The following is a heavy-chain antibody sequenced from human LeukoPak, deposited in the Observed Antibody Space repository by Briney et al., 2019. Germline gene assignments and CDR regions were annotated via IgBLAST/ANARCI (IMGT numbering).Heavy chain of an antibody. CDR2: ISYDGSNK. J-gene: IGHJ4*02. CDR3: AKALAPLSTYFDY. V-gene: IGHV3-30*18. Sequence: GGSLRLSCAASGFTFSSYGMHWVRQAPGKGLEWVAVISYDGSNKYYADSVKGRFTISRDNSVNTLYLQMNSLRAEDTAVYYCAKALAPLSTYFDYWGQGTLVTVSS. D-gene: IGHD3-10*01. CDR1: GFTFSSYG.